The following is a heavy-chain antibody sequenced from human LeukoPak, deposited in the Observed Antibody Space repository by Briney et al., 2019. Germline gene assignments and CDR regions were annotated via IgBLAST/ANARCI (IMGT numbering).Heavy chain of an antibody. Sequence: GVSVKVSCKASGYTFTGYYMHWVRQAPGQGLEWMGWINPNSGGTNYAQKFQGRVTMTRDTSISTAYMELSRLRSDDTAVYYCARDRGYDFWSGIPISYYYYYMDVWGKGTTVTVSS. CDR1: GYTFTGYY. V-gene: IGHV1-2*02. J-gene: IGHJ6*03. CDR3: ARDRGYDFWSGIPISYYYYYMDV. CDR2: INPNSGGT. D-gene: IGHD3-3*01.